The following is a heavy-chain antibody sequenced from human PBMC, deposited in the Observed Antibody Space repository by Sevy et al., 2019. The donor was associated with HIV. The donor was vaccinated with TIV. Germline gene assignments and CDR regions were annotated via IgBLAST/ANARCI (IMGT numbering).Heavy chain of an antibody. V-gene: IGHV3-64D*09. Sequence: HGGSLRLSCSASGFTFSGSALHWVRQAPGKGLEYVSVISSSGSGTYYAESVKGRFTISRDNSKNTLYLQMRSLRTEDTXXXXCVKDSIFYDSSSGYRPFYYYGMDVWGQGTSVTVSS. CDR3: VKDSIFYDSSSGYRPFYYYGMDV. J-gene: IGHJ6*02. CDR1: GFTFSGSA. CDR2: ISSSGSGT. D-gene: IGHD3-3*01.